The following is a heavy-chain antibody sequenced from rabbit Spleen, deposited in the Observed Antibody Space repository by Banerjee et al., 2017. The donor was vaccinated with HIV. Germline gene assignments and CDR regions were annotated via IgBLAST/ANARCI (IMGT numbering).Heavy chain of an antibody. Sequence: QSLEESGGDLVKPGASLTLTCTASGFTFSTYGVNWVRQAPGRGLEWIATIGTGGSTYYASWAKGRFTISSPTVTLQMTSLTVADTATYFCARGYSYGYPAYAYGTSYFNLWGQGTLVTVS. CDR2: IGTGGST. J-gene: IGHJ4*01. D-gene: IGHD6-1*01. CDR3: ARGYSYGYPAYAYGTSYFNL. CDR1: GFTFSTYG. V-gene: IGHV1S40*01.